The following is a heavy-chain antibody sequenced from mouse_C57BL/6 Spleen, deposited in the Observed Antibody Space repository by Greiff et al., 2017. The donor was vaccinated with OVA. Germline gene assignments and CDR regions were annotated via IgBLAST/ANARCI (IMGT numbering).Heavy chain of an antibody. V-gene: IGHV5-17*01. Sequence: EVQRVESGGGLVKPGGSLKLSCAASGFTFSDYGMHWVRQAPEKGLEWVAYISSGSSTIYYADTGKGRFTISRDNAKNTLFLQMTSLRSEDTAMYYCASLRPVFDVWGTGTTVTVSS. CDR1: GFTFSDYG. CDR3: ASLRPVFDV. J-gene: IGHJ1*03. D-gene: IGHD2-12*01. CDR2: ISSGSSTI.